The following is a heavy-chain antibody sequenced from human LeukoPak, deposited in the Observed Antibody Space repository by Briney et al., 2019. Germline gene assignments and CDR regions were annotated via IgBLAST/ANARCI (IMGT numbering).Heavy chain of an antibody. CDR2: MNLNSGAT. V-gene: IGHV1-2*02. D-gene: IGHD1-1*01. Sequence: ASVKVSCKASGYSFTSYYMHWVRQAPGQGLEWMGWMNLNSGATNYAQKFQGRVTMTRDTSSSTAYMGLSRLTSDDTAVYYCARDPTNWIDYWGQGTLVTASS. CDR1: GYSFTSYY. J-gene: IGHJ4*02. CDR3: ARDPTNWIDY.